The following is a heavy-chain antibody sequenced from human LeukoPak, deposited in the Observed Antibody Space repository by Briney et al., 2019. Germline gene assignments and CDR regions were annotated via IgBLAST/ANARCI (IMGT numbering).Heavy chain of an antibody. CDR3: ARSVPYYDILTGYQQAFDI. Sequence: SETLSLTCTVSGGSISSSSYYWGWIRQPPGKGLEWIGSIYYSGSTYYNPSLKSRVTISVDTSKNQFSLKLSSVTAADTAVYYCARSVPYYDILTGYQQAFDIWGQGTMVTVSS. CDR1: GGSISSSSYY. CDR2: IYYSGST. V-gene: IGHV4-39*07. D-gene: IGHD3-9*01. J-gene: IGHJ3*02.